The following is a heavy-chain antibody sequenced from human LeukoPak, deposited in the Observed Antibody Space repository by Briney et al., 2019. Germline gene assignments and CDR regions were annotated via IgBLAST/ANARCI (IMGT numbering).Heavy chain of an antibody. CDR1: GFTFDDYA. J-gene: IGHJ4*02. Sequence: PGRSLRLSCAASGFTFDDYAMHWVRQAPGKGLEWVSGISWNSGSIGYADSVKGRFTISRDNAKNSLYLQMNSLRAEDTALYYCARDRSSAGYFDYWGQGTLVTVSS. V-gene: IGHV3-9*01. CDR2: ISWNSGSI. CDR3: ARDRSSAGYFDY. D-gene: IGHD6-19*01.